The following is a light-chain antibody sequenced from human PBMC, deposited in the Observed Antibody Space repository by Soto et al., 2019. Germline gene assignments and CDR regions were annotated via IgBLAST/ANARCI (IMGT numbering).Light chain of an antibody. Sequence: ALTQPPSVSGSPGQSVTISCTGTSSDIGYHNRVSWYQQPPGTAPKLMIYEVSTRYSGVPDRFSGSKSGNTASLTISGLQAEDEADYYCSSFASSATLVFGGGTKLTVL. J-gene: IGLJ3*02. CDR2: EVS. CDR3: SSFASSATLV. CDR1: SSDIGYHNR. V-gene: IGLV2-18*02.